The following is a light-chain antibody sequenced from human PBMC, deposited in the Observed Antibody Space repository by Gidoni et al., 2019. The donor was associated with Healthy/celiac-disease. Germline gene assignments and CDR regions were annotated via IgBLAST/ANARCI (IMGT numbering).Light chain of an antibody. CDR1: QIISIY. J-gene: IGKJ2*01. V-gene: IGKV1-39*01. CDR2: AAS. Sequence: DIQMTQSPSSLSASVGDRVTITCGASQIISIYLNWYQQKPGKAPKLLIDAASSLQSGVPSRFSGSGSGTDFTLTISSLQPEDFATYYCQQSYSTPRTFGQGTKLEIK. CDR3: QQSYSTPRT.